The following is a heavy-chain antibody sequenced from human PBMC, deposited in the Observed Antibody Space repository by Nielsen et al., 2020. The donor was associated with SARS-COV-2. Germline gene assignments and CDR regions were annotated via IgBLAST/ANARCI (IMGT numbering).Heavy chain of an antibody. CDR2: ISGSGGST. J-gene: IGHJ4*02. V-gene: IGHV3-23*01. CDR1: GFTFSSYA. Sequence: GESLKISCAASGFTFSSYAMSWVRQAPGKGLEWVSAISGSGGSTYYADSVKGRFTISRDNSKNTLYLQMNSLRAEDTAVYYCARGRAAAGYFDYWGQGTLVTVSS. CDR3: ARGRAAAGYFDY. D-gene: IGHD6-13*01.